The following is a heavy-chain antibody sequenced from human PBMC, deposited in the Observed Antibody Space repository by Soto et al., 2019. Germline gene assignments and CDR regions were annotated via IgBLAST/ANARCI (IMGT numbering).Heavy chain of an antibody. Sequence: PSETLSLTCAVSGGSISSSNWCSWVRQPPGKGLEWIGEIYHSGSTNYNPSLKSRVTISVDKSKNQFSLKLSSVTAADTAVYYCASLTYSSSSAYFDYWSQGTLVTVSS. D-gene: IGHD6-6*01. V-gene: IGHV4-4*02. J-gene: IGHJ4*02. CDR3: ASLTYSSSSAYFDY. CDR1: GGSISSSNW. CDR2: IYHSGST.